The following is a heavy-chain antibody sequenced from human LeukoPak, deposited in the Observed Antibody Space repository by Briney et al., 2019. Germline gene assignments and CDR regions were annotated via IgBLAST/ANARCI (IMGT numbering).Heavy chain of an antibody. J-gene: IGHJ6*02. CDR3: ARDWSYDFWRGAENYGMDV. Sequence: SETLSFTCTVSGGSISSYYWSWIRQPPGKGLEWIGYIYYSGSTNYNPSLKSRVTISVDTSKNQFSLKLSSVTAADTAVYYCARDWSYDFWRGAENYGMDVWGQGTTVTVSS. CDR1: GGSISSYY. CDR2: IYYSGST. D-gene: IGHD3-3*01. V-gene: IGHV4-59*01.